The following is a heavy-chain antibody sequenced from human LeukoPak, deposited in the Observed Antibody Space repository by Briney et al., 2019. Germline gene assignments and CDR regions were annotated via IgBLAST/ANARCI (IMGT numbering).Heavy chain of an antibody. Sequence: GASVKVSCKASGYTFTDFYMHWVRQAPGQGLEWMGWINPKSGGTKYAQKFQGRATMTRDKSISPAYMELSRLRSDDTAVYYCARSLDYDILTGYLGGWFDPWGQGTLVTVSS. V-gene: IGHV1-2*02. D-gene: IGHD3-9*01. CDR2: INPKSGGT. CDR3: ARSLDYDILTGYLGGWFDP. J-gene: IGHJ5*02. CDR1: GYTFTDFY.